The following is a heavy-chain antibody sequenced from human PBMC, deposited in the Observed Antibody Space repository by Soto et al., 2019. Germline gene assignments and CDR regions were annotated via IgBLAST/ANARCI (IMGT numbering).Heavy chain of an antibody. D-gene: IGHD1-1*01. Sequence: PGGSLRLSXAASGFTFRDYYMTWIRQAPGRGLEWVSYISSSGNTIYYADSVKGRFTISRDNAKNSLFLQLNSLRAEDTAVYYCARVRGYFDFWGQGTLVTVSS. V-gene: IGHV3-11*01. J-gene: IGHJ4*02. CDR1: GFTFRDYY. CDR2: ISSSGNTI. CDR3: ARVRGYFDF.